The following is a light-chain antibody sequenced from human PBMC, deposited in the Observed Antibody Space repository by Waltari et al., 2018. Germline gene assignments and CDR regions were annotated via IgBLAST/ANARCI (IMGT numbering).Light chain of an antibody. Sequence: QSALTQPASVSGSPGQSITISCTGTSSDIGGYDYVSWYQQHPGKAPKLIILDVARRPSGVSNRFSGSKSGNTASLTISGLQPEDEADYHCSSYTSSSALVFGGGTKLTVL. CDR1: SSDIGGYDY. J-gene: IGLJ3*02. V-gene: IGLV2-14*01. CDR3: SSYTSSSALV. CDR2: DVA.